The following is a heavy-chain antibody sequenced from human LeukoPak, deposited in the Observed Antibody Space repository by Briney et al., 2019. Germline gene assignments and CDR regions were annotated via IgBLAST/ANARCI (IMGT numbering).Heavy chain of an antibody. CDR2: ISGSGGST. CDR1: GFTFSSYA. J-gene: IGHJ4*02. V-gene: IGHV3-23*01. Sequence: GGSLRLSCAASGFTFSSYAMSRVRQAPGKGLEWVSAISGSGGSTYYADSVKGRFTISRDNSKNTLYLQMNSLRAEDTAVYYCAKLDSSGYYIFDYWGQGTLVTVSS. CDR3: AKLDSSGYYIFDY. D-gene: IGHD3-22*01.